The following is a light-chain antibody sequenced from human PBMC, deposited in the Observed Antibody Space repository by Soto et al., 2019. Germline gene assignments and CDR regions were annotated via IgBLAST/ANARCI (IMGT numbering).Light chain of an antibody. CDR2: DVS. CDR1: SSDVGGYNF. Sequence: QSALTQPRSVSGSPGQSVTISCTGTSSDVGGYNFVSWYQHHPGKAPELMIYDVSKRPSGVPDRFSGSKSGNTASLTISGLQAEDEADYYCCSYAGSYTWVFGTGTKVTVL. J-gene: IGLJ1*01. V-gene: IGLV2-11*01. CDR3: CSYAGSYTWV.